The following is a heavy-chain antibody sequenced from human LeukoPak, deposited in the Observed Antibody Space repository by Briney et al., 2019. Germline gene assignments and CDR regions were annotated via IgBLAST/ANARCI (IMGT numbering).Heavy chain of an antibody. D-gene: IGHD5-18*01. V-gene: IGHV3-48*04. J-gene: IGHJ4*02. CDR1: GFTFSSYS. CDR2: ISGSSSTI. CDR3: ARVEGYSYGYGDY. Sequence: AGGSLRLSCAASGFTFSSYSMNWVRQAPGKGLEWVSYISGSSSTIYYADSVKGRFTISRDNAKNSLYLQMNSLRAEDTAVYYCARVEGYSYGYGDYWGQGTLVTVSS.